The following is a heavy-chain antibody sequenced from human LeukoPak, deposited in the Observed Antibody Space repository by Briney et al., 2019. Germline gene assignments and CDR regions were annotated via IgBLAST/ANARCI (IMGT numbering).Heavy chain of an antibody. V-gene: IGHV3-53*01. CDR2: IYSGGST. CDR3: ARGEDYGDYFDY. D-gene: IGHD4-17*01. Sequence: GGSLRLSCAASGFTVISNYMSWVRQAPGKGLEWVSVIYSGGSTYYADSVKGRFTISRDNSKNTLYLQMNSLRAGDTAVYYCARGEDYGDYFDYWGQGTLVTVSS. CDR1: GFTVISNY. J-gene: IGHJ4*02.